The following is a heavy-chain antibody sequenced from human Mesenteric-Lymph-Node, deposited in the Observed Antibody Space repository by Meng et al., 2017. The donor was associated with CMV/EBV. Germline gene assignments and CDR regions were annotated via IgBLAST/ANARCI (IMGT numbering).Heavy chain of an antibody. CDR3: AVLSSYGGNPHYGMDV. CDR2: ISSSSSYI. V-gene: IGHV3-21*01. CDR1: GFIFGTYS. Sequence: GESLKISCAASGFIFGTYSLTWVRQAPGKGLEWVSSISSSSSYIYYADSVKGRFTISRDNAKNSLYLQMNSLRAEDTAVYYCAVLSSYGGNPHYGMDVWGQGTTVTVSS. J-gene: IGHJ6*02. D-gene: IGHD4-23*01.